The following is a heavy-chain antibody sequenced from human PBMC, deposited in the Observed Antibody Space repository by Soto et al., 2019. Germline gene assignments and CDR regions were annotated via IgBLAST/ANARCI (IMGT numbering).Heavy chain of an antibody. CDR2: ISYDGSNK. CDR3: ARDGPRYCSGGSCYHGLDY. D-gene: IGHD2-15*01. V-gene: IGHV3-30-3*01. CDR1: GFTFSSYA. J-gene: IGHJ4*02. Sequence: QVQLVESGGGVVQPGRSLRLSCAASGFTFSSYAMHWVRQAPGKGLEWVAVISYDGSNKYYADSVKGRFTISRDNSKNTLYLQMNSLRAEDTAVYYCARDGPRYCSGGSCYHGLDYWGQGTLVTVSS.